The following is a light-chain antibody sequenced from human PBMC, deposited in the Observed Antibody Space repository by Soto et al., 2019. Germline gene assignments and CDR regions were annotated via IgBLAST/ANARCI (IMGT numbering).Light chain of an antibody. J-gene: IGKJ2*03. Sequence: DIQLTQSPSTLSASVGDRVTITCRASQNIKNYLNWYQQKPGKAPKVLIYVTSILQSGVPSRFSGSGSGTDFTLTLSDLQPEDFATYYCQQSYSTPYSFGQGTQVEIK. CDR1: QNIKNY. CDR2: VTS. V-gene: IGKV1-39*01. CDR3: QQSYSTPYS.